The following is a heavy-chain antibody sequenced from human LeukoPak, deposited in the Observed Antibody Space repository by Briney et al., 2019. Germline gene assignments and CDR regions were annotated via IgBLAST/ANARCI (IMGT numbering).Heavy chain of an antibody. CDR1: GFTLSSYS. V-gene: IGHV3-48*01. Sequence: PGGSLRLSCAASGFTLSSYSMNWVRQAPGKGLEWVSYISSSSSTIYYADSVKGRFTISRDNAKNSLYLQMNSLRAEDTAVYYCARVCEIVVVPAGFFDYWGQGTLVTVSS. CDR2: ISSSSSTI. CDR3: ARVCEIVVVPAGFFDY. J-gene: IGHJ4*02. D-gene: IGHD2-2*01.